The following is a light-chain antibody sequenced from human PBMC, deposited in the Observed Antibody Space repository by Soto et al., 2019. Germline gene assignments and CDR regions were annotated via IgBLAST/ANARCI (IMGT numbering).Light chain of an antibody. J-gene: IGKJ1*01. CDR3: QQSYSSPPT. Sequence: DIQMTQSPSSLSSSVGYRFTMTCLASQSIISYLNWYQQKPGKAPKLLIFAASSLQSGVPSRFSGSRSGPDFTLTISSLQPEDFATYYCQQSYSSPPTFGQGTKVDIK. CDR2: AAS. CDR1: QSIISY. V-gene: IGKV1-39*01.